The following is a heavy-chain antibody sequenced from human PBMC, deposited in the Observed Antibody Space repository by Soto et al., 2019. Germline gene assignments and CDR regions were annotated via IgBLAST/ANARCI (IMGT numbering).Heavy chain of an antibody. D-gene: IGHD3-10*01. Sequence: ASVKVSCKASGYTFTSYDISWVRQATGQGLEWMGWMNPNNGNTDYAPKFQGRVTMTMNTSIGTAYMELSSLRSEDTAVYYCARSPRNYFALGSYSYFRHWGQGTLVTVSS. CDR3: ARSPRNYFALGSYSYFRH. CDR1: GYTFTSYD. CDR2: MNPNNGNT. J-gene: IGHJ1*01. V-gene: IGHV1-8*01.